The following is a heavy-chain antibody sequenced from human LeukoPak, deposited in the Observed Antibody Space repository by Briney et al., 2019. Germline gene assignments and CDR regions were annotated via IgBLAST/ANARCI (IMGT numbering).Heavy chain of an antibody. V-gene: IGHV4-38-2*02. Sequence: PSETLSLTCTVSDSSITSTYYWAWFRPPPGKGLEWITTVFRLQTVRTFNNPSLESRVTMSLAPSQNQFSLNLTSVTAAATALYFCARVLHAPYLIDSWGQGTLVTVSS. J-gene: IGHJ4*02. D-gene: IGHD2-8*01. CDR1: DSSITSTYY. CDR3: ARVLHAPYLIDS. CDR2: VFRLQTVRT.